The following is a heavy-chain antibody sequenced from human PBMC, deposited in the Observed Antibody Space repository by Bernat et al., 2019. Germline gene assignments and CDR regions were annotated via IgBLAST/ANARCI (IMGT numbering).Heavy chain of an antibody. D-gene: IGHD4-17*01. Sequence: QVQLVESGGGVVQPGRSLRLSCAASGFTFSSYGIHWVRQAPGKGLEWVAVIWYDGSNKYYADSGKGRFTIPQDNSKTTLYLQMNSLRAEATAVYYRAGGGGDYGDYVGYYYYYMDVWGKGTTVTVSS. J-gene: IGHJ6*03. CDR2: IWYDGSNK. V-gene: IGHV3-33*01. CDR1: GFTFSSYG. CDR3: AGGGGDYGDYVGYYYYYMDV.